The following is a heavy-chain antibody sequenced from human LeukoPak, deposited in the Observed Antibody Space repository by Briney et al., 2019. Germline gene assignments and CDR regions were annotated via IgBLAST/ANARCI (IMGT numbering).Heavy chain of an antibody. Sequence: SETLCLTCTVSGGSISSGDYYWSWIRQPPGKGLEWIGYIYYSGSTYYNPSLTSRVTISVDTSKNQFSLKLSSVTAADTAVYSCARYRNTPTGYYHGMDVWGQGTTVTVSS. CDR1: GGSISSGDYY. J-gene: IGHJ6*02. CDR3: ARYRNTPTGYYHGMDV. CDR2: IYYSGST. D-gene: IGHD1-26*01. V-gene: IGHV4-30-4*01.